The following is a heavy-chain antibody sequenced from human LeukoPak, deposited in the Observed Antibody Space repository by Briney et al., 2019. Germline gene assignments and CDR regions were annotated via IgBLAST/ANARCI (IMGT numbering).Heavy chain of an antibody. CDR3: ATPYCSSLSCLDVFNI. J-gene: IGHJ3*02. Sequence: SETLSLTCSVSGVSISDGRYYWTWIRQRPGKGLEWIGYKYYGGSAKYDPSLKSRLTISIDTPKNQFSLHLSSVTAADTAMYYCATPYCSSLSCLDVFNIWGQGTMVTVSS. D-gene: IGHD2-2*01. V-gene: IGHV4-31*03. CDR1: GVSISDGRYY. CDR2: KYYGGSA.